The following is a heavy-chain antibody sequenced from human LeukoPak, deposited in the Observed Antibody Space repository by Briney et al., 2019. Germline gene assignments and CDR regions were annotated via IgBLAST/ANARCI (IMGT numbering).Heavy chain of an antibody. CDR3: ARASDPWLQLT. J-gene: IGHJ5*02. Sequence: GGSLRLSCAASGFTFSSYSMNWVRQAPGKGLEWVGNIKQDGSEKRYADSVRGRFTISRDNAQTSLYLQMNSLRAEDTAVYYCARASDPWLQLTWGQGTLVTVSS. CDR1: GFTFSSYS. V-gene: IGHV3-7*05. CDR2: IKQDGSEK. D-gene: IGHD5-24*01.